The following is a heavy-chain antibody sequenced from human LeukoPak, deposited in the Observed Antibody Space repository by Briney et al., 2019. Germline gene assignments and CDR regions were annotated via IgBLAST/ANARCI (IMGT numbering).Heavy chain of an antibody. V-gene: IGHV4-59*01. Sequence: SETLSLTCTVSGGSISSYYWSWIRQPPGKGLEWIGYIYYSGSTNYNPSLKSRVTISVDTSKNQFSLKLSSVTAADTAVYYCARANGGYVMSIDYWGQGTLVTVSS. CDR1: GGSISSYY. CDR2: IYYSGST. CDR3: ARANGGYVMSIDY. D-gene: IGHD5-12*01. J-gene: IGHJ4*02.